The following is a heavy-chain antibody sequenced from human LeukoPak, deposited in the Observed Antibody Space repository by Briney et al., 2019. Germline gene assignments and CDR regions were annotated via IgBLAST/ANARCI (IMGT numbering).Heavy chain of an antibody. J-gene: IGHJ4*02. Sequence: GGSLRLSCAASGFTFSSYSMSWVRQAPGKGLEWVSVIYSGGSTYYADSVKGRFTISRDNSKNTLYLQMNSLRAEDTAVYYCARDQGPEYDSSGYYERFDYWGQGTLVTVSS. CDR1: GFTFSSYS. CDR3: ARDQGPEYDSSGYYERFDY. CDR2: IYSGGST. D-gene: IGHD3-22*01. V-gene: IGHV3-53*01.